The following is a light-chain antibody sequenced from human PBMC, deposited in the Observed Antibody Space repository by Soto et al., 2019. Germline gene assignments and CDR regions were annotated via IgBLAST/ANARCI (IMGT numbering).Light chain of an antibody. CDR3: ATWDDSLGGAV. CDR1: SSNIGRNY. J-gene: IGLJ2*01. CDR2: RDN. Sequence: QSVLTQTPSVSGTPGQRVKISCSGSSSNIGRNYVYWYHQFPGTAPKLLIYRDNERPSGVPDRFSGSKSGTSASLAISGLRSGDEADYHCATWDDSLGGAVFGGGTKLTVL. V-gene: IGLV1-47*01.